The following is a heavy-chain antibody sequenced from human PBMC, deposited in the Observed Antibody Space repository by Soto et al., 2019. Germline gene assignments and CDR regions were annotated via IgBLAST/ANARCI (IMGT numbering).Heavy chain of an antibody. Sequence: SETLSLTCTVSGGSISSYYWSWIRQPPGKGLEWIGYIYYSVSTNYNPSLKSRVTISVDTSKNQFSLKLSSVTAADTAVYYCARVSFDWLPMYYFDYWGQGTLVTVSS. J-gene: IGHJ4*02. D-gene: IGHD3-9*01. CDR2: IYYSVST. CDR1: GGSISSYY. CDR3: ARVSFDWLPMYYFDY. V-gene: IGHV4-59*01.